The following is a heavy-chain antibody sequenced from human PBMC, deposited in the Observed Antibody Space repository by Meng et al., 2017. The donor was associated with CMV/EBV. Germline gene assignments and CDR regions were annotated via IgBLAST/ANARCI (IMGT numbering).Heavy chain of an antibody. CDR2: IYYSGST. V-gene: IGHV4-30-4*08. CDR1: GGSISSGDYY. D-gene: IGHD3-3*01. Sequence: QGHLQESGPGLVKHSKTLSPTCTVSGGSISSGDYYCSWIRQPPGKGLEWIGYIYYSGSTYYNPSLKSRVTISVDTSKNQFSLKLSSVTAADTAVYYCARDNRRGGVDYWGQGTLVTVSS. CDR3: ARDNRRGGVDY. J-gene: IGHJ4*02.